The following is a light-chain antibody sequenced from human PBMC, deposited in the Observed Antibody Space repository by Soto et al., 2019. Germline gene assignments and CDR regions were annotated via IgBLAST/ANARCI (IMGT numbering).Light chain of an antibody. CDR2: DVS. CDR3: GTYTSSDTMI. CDR1: SSDIGRYNY. J-gene: IGLJ2*01. Sequence: SALPQPASVSGSPGQSITISCTGTSSDIGRYNYVSWYQHSPGKAPKLIIYDVSDRPSGVSNRFSGSKSGTTASLTISGLQAEDEADYYCGTYTSSDTMIFGGGTKLTVL. V-gene: IGLV2-14*03.